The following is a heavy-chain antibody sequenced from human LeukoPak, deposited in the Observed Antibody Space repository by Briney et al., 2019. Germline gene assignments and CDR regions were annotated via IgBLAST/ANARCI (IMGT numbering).Heavy chain of an antibody. J-gene: IGHJ5*02. D-gene: IGHD2-21*02. V-gene: IGHV3-7*01. CDR3: ARDRGGRLRYFDP. Sequence: GSLRLSCAASGFTFSSYWMSWVRQAPGKGLEWVANIKQDGSEKYYVDSVKGRFTISRDNAKNSLFLQMNSLRDEDTAVYYCARDRGGRLRYFDPWGQGTLVTVSS. CDR1: GFTFSSYW. CDR2: IKQDGSEK.